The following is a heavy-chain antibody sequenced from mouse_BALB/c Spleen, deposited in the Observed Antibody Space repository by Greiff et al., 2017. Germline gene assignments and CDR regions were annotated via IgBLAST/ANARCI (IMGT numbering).Heavy chain of an antibody. V-gene: IGHV1S126*01. CDR2: IDPSDSET. CDR3: ARSGANYGNFMDY. D-gene: IGHD2-1*01. CDR1: GYSFTSYW. Sequence: QVQLQQSGPQLVRPGASVKISCKASGYSFTSYWMHWVKQRPGQGLEWIGMIDPSDSETRLNQKFKDKATLTVDKSSSTAYMQLSSPTSEDSAVYYCARSGANYGNFMDYWGQGTSVTVSS. J-gene: IGHJ4*01.